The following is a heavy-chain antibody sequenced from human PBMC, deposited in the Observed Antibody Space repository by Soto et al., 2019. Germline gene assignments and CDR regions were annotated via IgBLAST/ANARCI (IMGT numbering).Heavy chain of an antibody. CDR3: ARVIKESLGYCSGGSCYDAFDI. J-gene: IGHJ3*02. Sequence: ASVKVSCKASGYTFTGYYMHWVRQAPGQGLEWMGWINPNSGGTNYARKFQGWVTMTRDTSISTAYMELSRLRSDDTAVYYCARVIKESLGYCSGGSCYDAFDIWGQGTMVTVSS. CDR2: INPNSGGT. V-gene: IGHV1-2*04. D-gene: IGHD2-15*01. CDR1: GYTFTGYY.